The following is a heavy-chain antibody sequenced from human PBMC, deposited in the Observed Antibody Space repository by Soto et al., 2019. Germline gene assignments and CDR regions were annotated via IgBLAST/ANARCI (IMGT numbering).Heavy chain of an antibody. J-gene: IGHJ6*03. CDR2: IDWDDDK. V-gene: IGHV2-70*11. CDR3: ARIPGGIAAPSDTDV. CDR1: GFSLSTSGMC. Sequence: GSGPTLVNPTQTLTLTCPFSGFSLSTSGMCVSWIRQPPGKALEWLARIDWDDDKYYSTSLKTRLTISKATSKNQVVLTMTNMDPVDIATYYFARIPGGIAAPSDTDVWGKGTTLTVSS. D-gene: IGHD6-6*01.